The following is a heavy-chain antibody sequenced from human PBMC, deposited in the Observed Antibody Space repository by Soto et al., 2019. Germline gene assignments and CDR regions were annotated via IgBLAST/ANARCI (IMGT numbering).Heavy chain of an antibody. CDR2: ISAYNGNT. V-gene: IGHV1-18*01. Sequence: QVQLVQSGAEVKKPGASVKVSCKASGYTFTSYGISWVRQAPGQGLEWMGWISAYNGNTNYAQKLQGRVTMTTDTSTSAASMELRCLRSDNTAVYYCARALYGDYAYSYYMDVWGKGTTVTVSS. D-gene: IGHD4-17*01. CDR1: GYTFTSYG. CDR3: ARALYGDYAYSYYMDV. J-gene: IGHJ6*03.